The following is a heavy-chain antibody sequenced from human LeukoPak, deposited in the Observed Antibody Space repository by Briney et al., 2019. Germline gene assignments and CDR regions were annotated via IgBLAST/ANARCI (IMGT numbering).Heavy chain of an antibody. CDR1: GYSISSGYY. Sequence: SETLSLTCAVSGYSISSGYYWGWIRQPPGKGLEWIGSIHSSGSTYYNPSLKSRLTLSVDTSKNLFSLRLISVTAADTAVYYCANSLGGDYGWFGGQFGLWGRGTLVTVSS. J-gene: IGHJ2*01. CDR2: IHSSGST. D-gene: IGHD4-17*01. CDR3: ANSLGGDYGWFGGQFGL. V-gene: IGHV4-38-2*01.